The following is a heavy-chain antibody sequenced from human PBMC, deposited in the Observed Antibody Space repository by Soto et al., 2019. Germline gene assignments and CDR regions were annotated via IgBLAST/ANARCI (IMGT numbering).Heavy chain of an antibody. V-gene: IGHV1-69*13. CDR3: ARLLWFGESPTSPIDY. CDR1: GGTFSSYA. CDR2: IIPIFGTA. Sequence: SVKVSCKASGGTFSSYAISWVRQAPGQGLEWMGGIIPIFGTANYAQKFQGRVTITADESTSTAYMELSSLRSEDTAVYYCARLLWFGESPTSPIDYWGQGTLVTVSS. D-gene: IGHD3-10*01. J-gene: IGHJ4*02.